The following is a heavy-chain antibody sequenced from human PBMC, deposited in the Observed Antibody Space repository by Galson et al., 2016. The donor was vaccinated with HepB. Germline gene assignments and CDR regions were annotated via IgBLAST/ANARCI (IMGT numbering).Heavy chain of an antibody. V-gene: IGHV3-49*03. CDR3: TTYNGNICTAYRWFDP. Sequence: SLRLSCATFGFTFADYTWSWFRQAPGKGLEWVALIRGTTYGQTPNYAASVEGRYTISRDDSQNTLYLQMNNLKNQDTAVYYCTTYNGNICTAYRWFDPWGQGTLVTVSS. CDR1: GFTFADYT. D-gene: IGHD2-8*02. J-gene: IGHJ5*02. CDR2: IRGTTYGQTP.